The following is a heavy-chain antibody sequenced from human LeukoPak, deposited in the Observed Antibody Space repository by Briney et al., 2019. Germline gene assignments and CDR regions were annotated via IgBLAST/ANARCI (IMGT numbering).Heavy chain of an antibody. V-gene: IGHV1-69*05. Sequence: ASVKVSCKASGGTFGSYAISWVRQAPGQGLEWMGGIIPIFGTANYAQKFQGRVTITTDESTSTACMELSSLRSEDTAVYYCARAAPDYSNYGGSFFFDYWGQGTLVTVSS. D-gene: IGHD4-11*01. CDR3: ARAAPDYSNYGGSFFFDY. J-gene: IGHJ4*02. CDR2: IIPIFGTA. CDR1: GGTFGSYA.